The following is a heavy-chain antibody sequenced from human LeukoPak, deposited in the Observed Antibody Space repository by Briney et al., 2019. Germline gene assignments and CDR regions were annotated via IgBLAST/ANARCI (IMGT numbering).Heavy chain of an antibody. J-gene: IGHJ4*02. V-gene: IGHV4-59*08. Sequence: PSETLSLTCSVSSVSITTYYWNWIRQAPGKEPEWIWYIHHSGSATYNPSLKNRLTFSIHTSKDQFFLRLPSVTAAGTAVYYCARLVVPEAFDFDSWCQGTLVTVTS. CDR3: ARLVVPEAFDFDS. CDR2: IHHSGSA. D-gene: IGHD2-2*01. CDR1: SVSITTYY.